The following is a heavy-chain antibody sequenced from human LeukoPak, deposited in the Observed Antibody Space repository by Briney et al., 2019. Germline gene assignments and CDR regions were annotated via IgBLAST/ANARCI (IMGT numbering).Heavy chain of an antibody. Sequence: PGGSLRLSCVASGFTFSNYLMNWVRQAPGKGLEWVSGMRHSGSSIYYADSVKGRFTISRDNSKITLYLQMDRLRVEDTAVYYCAMALDYWGQGTLVTVSS. CDR2: MRHSGSSI. V-gene: IGHV3-23*01. CDR1: GFTFSNYL. J-gene: IGHJ4*02. CDR3: AMALDY.